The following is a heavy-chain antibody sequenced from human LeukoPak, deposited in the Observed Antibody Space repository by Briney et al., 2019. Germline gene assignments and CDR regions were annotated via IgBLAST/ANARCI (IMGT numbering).Heavy chain of an antibody. CDR1: GFTFSSYA. D-gene: IGHD4-17*01. CDR2: ISYDGSNK. J-gene: IGHJ5*02. CDR3: AKDRTVTTGWFDP. V-gene: IGHV3-30-3*01. Sequence: GGSPRLSCAASGFTFSSYAMHWIRQAPGKGLEWVAVISYDGSNKYYADSVKGRFTISRDNSKNTLYLQMNSLRAEDTAVYYCAKDRTVTTGWFDPWGQGTLVTVSS.